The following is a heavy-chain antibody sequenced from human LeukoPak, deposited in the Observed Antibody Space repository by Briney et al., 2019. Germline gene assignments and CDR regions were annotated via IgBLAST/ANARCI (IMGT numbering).Heavy chain of an antibody. CDR2: ISSSSSTI. CDR1: GFTFSSYS. V-gene: IGHV3-48*01. D-gene: IGHD3-16*01. J-gene: IGHJ6*02. Sequence: GALRLSCAASGFTFSSYSMNWVRQAPGKGLEWVSYISSSSSTIYYADSVKGRFTISRDNAKNSLYLQMNSLRAEDTAVYYCASGFVHAPRRFYYYYGMDVWGQGTTVTVSS. CDR3: ASGFVHAPRRFYYYYGMDV.